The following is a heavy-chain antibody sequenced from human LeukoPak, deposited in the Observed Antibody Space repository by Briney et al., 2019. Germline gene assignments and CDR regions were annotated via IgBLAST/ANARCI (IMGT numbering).Heavy chain of an antibody. V-gene: IGHV4-59*01. Sequence: SETLSLTCTVSGGSINSYYWTWIRQPPGKGLEWIGYIYYSGSTNYNPSLKSRVSISVDTSKNQFPLTLSSVTAADTAVYYCARTWKTTVTNWGQGTLVTVSS. J-gene: IGHJ4*02. CDR3: ARTWKTTVTN. CDR1: GGSINSYY. CDR2: IYYSGST. D-gene: IGHD4-17*01.